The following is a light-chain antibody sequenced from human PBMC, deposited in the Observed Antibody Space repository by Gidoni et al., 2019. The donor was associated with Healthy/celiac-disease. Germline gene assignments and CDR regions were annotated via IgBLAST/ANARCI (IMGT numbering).Light chain of an antibody. Sequence: ETVLTQSPVTLSVSPGERAALSCRASETIDYKLAWYQQKPGQAPRLLIYGASISATGVPDRFRGSGSGTEFTLTISSLQSEEFAFYYCQKYSNWPPFTFGGGTKVEMK. CDR2: GAS. CDR3: QKYSNWPPFT. CDR1: ETIDYK. J-gene: IGKJ4*01. V-gene: IGKV3-15*01.